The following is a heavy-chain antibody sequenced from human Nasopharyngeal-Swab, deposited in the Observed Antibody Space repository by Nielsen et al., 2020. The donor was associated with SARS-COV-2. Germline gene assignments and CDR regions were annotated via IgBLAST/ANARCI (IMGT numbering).Heavy chain of an antibody. CDR1: GFTFDDYA. J-gene: IGHJ6*03. V-gene: IGHV3-9*01. Sequence: GGSLRLSCAASGFTFDDYAMHWVRQALGKGLEWVSGISWNSGSIGYADSVKGRFTISRDNAKNSLYLQMNSLRAEDTALYYCAKDMSPNTYYYYMDVWGKGTAVTVSS. CDR2: ISWNSGSI. CDR3: AKDMSPNTYYYYMDV.